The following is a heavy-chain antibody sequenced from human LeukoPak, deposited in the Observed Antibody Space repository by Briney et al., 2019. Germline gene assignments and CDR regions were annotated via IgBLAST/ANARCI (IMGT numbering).Heavy chain of an antibody. J-gene: IGHJ4*02. CDR3: AKEMGNSQPFDY. Sequence: RGSLRLSCAASGFTFGTYGLAWVRQAPGKGLEWVSAISASGGHTYYADSVKGRFSISRDNFKNTLYLQMNSLRGEDTALYYCAKEMGNSQPFDYWGQGTLVTVSS. CDR2: ISASGGHT. V-gene: IGHV3-23*01. CDR1: GFTFGTYG. D-gene: IGHD2/OR15-2a*01.